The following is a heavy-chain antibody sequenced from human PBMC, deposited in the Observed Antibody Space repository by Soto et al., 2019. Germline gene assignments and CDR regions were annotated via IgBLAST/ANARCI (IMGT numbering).Heavy chain of an antibody. Sequence: GGSLRLSCAASGFTFSDYYMSWIRQAPGKGLEWVSYISSSSYTNYADAAKDRFTISRSNAKNSLYLQMNSMRGEDTAVFYCARDLGYSYGSPYYGMDVWGQGTTVTVSS. CDR1: GFTFSDYY. J-gene: IGHJ6*02. D-gene: IGHD5-18*01. V-gene: IGHV3-11*06. CDR3: ARDLGYSYGSPYYGMDV. CDR2: ISSSSYT.